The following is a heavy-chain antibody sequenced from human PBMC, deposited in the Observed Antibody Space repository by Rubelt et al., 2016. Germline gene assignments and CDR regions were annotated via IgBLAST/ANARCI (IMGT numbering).Heavy chain of an antibody. Sequence: QVHLQQWGAGLLKPSETLSLTCAVYGGSFSGYNWSWIRQSPGKGLEWIGEINHSGSTNYNPSLKSRVTISLDTSKNHFSLNVSSVTAADTAVYYCARASRSRGQGGFDYWGQGTLVTVSS. CDR1: GGSFSGYN. J-gene: IGHJ4*02. V-gene: IGHV4-34*01. CDR3: ARASRSRGQGGFDY. D-gene: IGHD3-10*01. CDR2: INHSGST.